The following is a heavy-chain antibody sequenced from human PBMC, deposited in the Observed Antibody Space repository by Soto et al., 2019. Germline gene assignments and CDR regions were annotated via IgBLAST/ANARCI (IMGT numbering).Heavy chain of an antibody. Sequence: GGSLSLSCAASGFTFSSYSMNWVRQAPGKGLEWVSYISSSSSTIYYADSVKGRFTISRDNAKNSLYLQMNSLRAEDTAVYYCARVINPEDIVVVVAAPLAFDIWGQGTMVTVSS. CDR1: GFTFSSYS. V-gene: IGHV3-48*01. CDR2: ISSSSSTI. CDR3: ARVINPEDIVVVVAAPLAFDI. D-gene: IGHD2-15*01. J-gene: IGHJ3*02.